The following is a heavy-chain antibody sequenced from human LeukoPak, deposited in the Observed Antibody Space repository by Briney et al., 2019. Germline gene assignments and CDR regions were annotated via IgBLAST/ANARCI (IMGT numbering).Heavy chain of an antibody. CDR2: INQGGSDK. D-gene: IGHD1-14*01. V-gene: IGHV3-7*03. CDR3: TRDRSRAEDD. Sequence: GGSLRLTCATSGFTFSYYGMHWVRQAPGKGLEWVANINQGGSDKYYVDSVKGRFTISRDNANNLLYLQMNSLRGEDTAVYYCTRDRSRAEDDWGQGTLVTVSS. J-gene: IGHJ4*02. CDR1: GFTFSYYG.